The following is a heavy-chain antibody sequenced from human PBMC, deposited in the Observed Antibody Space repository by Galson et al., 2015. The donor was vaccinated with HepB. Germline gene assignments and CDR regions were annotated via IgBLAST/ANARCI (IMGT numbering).Heavy chain of an antibody. CDR3: ARGSVHSSSWYSYY. Sequence: SVKVSCKASGYTFISYGSSWVRQAPGQGLEWMGWISAYNGNTNFAQTFQGRVTMTTDTSTTTAYMELRGLRSDDTAVYYCARGSVHSSSWYSYYWGQGTLVTVSS. J-gene: IGHJ4*02. CDR2: ISAYNGNT. D-gene: IGHD6-13*01. V-gene: IGHV1-18*01. CDR1: GYTFISYG.